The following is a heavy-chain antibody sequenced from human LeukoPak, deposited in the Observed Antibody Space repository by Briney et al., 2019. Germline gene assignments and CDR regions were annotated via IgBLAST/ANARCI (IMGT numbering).Heavy chain of an antibody. CDR1: GGSFSGYY. Sequence: KPSETLSLTCAVYGGSFSGYYWSWIRQPPGKGLEWIGEINHSGSTNYNPSLKSRVTISVDTSKNQFSLKLSSVTAADTAVYYCARGEKNNWFDPWGQGTLVTVSS. J-gene: IGHJ5*02. CDR3: ARGEKNNWFDP. CDR2: INHSGST. V-gene: IGHV4-34*01.